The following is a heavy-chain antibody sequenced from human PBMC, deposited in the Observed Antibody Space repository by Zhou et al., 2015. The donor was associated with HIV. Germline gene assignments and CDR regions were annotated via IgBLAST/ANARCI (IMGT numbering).Heavy chain of an antibody. V-gene: IGHV1-69*01. J-gene: IGHJ6*03. Sequence: QVQLVQSGAEVKKPGSSVKVSCKASGGTFSSYAISWVRQAPGQGLEWMGGIIPIFGTANYAQKFQGRVTITADESTSTAYMELSSLRSEDTAVYYCARGPLRASYRYYYYYYMDVWGKGTTVTVSS. D-gene: IGHD3-10*01. CDR1: GGTFSSYA. CDR3: ARGPLRASYRYYYYYYMDV. CDR2: IIPIFGTA.